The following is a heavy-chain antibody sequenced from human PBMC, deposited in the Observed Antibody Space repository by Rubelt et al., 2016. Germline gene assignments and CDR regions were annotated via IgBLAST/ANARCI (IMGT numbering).Heavy chain of an antibody. V-gene: IGHV3-21*01. Sequence: GGSLRLSCAASGFTFSNAWMNWVRQAPGKGLEWVSSISSSSSYIYYADSVKGRFTISRDNAKNSLYLQMNSLRAEDTAVFYCARDLFSVGAVDSWGQGTLVTVSS. D-gene: IGHD1-26*01. CDR2: ISSSSSYI. J-gene: IGHJ4*02. CDR1: GFTFSNAW. CDR3: ARDLFSVGAVDS.